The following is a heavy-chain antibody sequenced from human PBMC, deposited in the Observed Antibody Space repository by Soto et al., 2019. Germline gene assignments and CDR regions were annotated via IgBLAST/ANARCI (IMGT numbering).Heavy chain of an antibody. D-gene: IGHD5-12*01. Sequence: QVQLVESGGGVVQPGTSLRLSCVASGFTFSASGMHWVRQTPGKGLEWVAIIWFDGSKQYYADSVKGRFTVSRDNPGSTVFLQTNDLRTEDTAMYYCGRDLNTGYVGEYWGQGALVVVSS. V-gene: IGHV3-33*01. J-gene: IGHJ4*02. CDR3: GRDLNTGYVGEY. CDR2: IWFDGSKQ. CDR1: GFTFSASG.